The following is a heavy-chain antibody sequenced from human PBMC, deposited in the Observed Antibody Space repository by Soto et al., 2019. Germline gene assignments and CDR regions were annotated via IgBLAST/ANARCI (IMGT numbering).Heavy chain of an antibody. Sequence: QVLLVQSGGGVVQPGRSQRLSCEASGFGFSNFGFHWVRQAPGKGLEWVSFISADGTNREHADSVKGRFTISRDNSVDTLYLQMDRLSPEDTATYYFARDEAWGGAVVVALDYWGRGVLVAVSS. CDR3: ARDEAWGGAVVVALDY. V-gene: IGHV3-30*03. CDR2: ISADGTNR. CDR1: GFGFSNFG. J-gene: IGHJ4*02. D-gene: IGHD2-15*01.